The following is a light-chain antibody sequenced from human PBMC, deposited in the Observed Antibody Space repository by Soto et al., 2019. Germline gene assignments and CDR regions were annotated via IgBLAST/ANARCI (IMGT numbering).Light chain of an antibody. V-gene: IGKV1-5*03. CDR2: KAS. J-gene: IGKJ3*01. CDR3: QQYNNYFT. Sequence: DIQMTQSPSTLSASVGDRVTITCRASESISSWLAWYQQKPGKAPKLLISKASTLETGVPSRFSGSGSGTEFTLTISSLQPDDFANYYCQQYNNYFTFGPGTKVDIK. CDR1: ESISSW.